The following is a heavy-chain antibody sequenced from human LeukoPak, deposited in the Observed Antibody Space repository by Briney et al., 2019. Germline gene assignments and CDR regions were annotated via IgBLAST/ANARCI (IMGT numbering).Heavy chain of an antibody. Sequence: GGSLRLSCAASGFTFNIYYMHWVRQAPGKGLEWVADISYDESDTYYADSVRRRFTISRDTYKKTLHLQVSSLRHEDTAVYYCARDLLRYSGIYYPDFWGQGTLVTVSS. CDR2: ISYDESDT. J-gene: IGHJ4*02. CDR3: ARDLLRYSGIYYPDF. CDR1: GFTFNIYY. V-gene: IGHV3-30-3*01. D-gene: IGHD1-26*01.